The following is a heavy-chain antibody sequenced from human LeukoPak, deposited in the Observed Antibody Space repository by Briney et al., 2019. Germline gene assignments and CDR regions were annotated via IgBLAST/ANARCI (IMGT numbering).Heavy chain of an antibody. CDR3: ARTQSYGSGSYYKSPRYFDY. J-gene: IGHJ4*02. Sequence: SETLSLTCAVYGGSFSGYYWSWIRQPPGKGREWIGEINHSGSTNYNPSLKSRVTISVDTSKNQFSLKLSSVTAADTAVYYCARTQSYGSGSYYKSPRYFDYWGQGTLVTVSS. D-gene: IGHD3-10*01. CDR2: INHSGST. CDR1: GGSFSGYY. V-gene: IGHV4-34*01.